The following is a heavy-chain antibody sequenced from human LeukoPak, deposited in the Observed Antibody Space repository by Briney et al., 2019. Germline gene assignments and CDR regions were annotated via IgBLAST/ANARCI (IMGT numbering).Heavy chain of an antibody. D-gene: IGHD3-22*01. J-gene: IGHJ3*02. CDR2: ISSSGSTI. V-gene: IGHV3-11*01. Sequence: PGGSLRLSCAASGSTFSDYYMSWIRQAPGKGLEWVSYISSSGSTIYYADSVKGRFTISRDNAKNSLYLQMNSLRAEDTAVYYCASSYYYDSSGSSDAFDIWGQGTMVTVSS. CDR3: ASSYYYDSSGSSDAFDI. CDR1: GSTFSDYY.